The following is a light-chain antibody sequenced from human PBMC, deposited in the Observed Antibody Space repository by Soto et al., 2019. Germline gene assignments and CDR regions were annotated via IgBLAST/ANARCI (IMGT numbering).Light chain of an antibody. Sequence: SYELTQPPSVSVSPGQTASITCSGDKLRGKYASWYQQKPGQSPILVISQNTKRPSGIPERFSGSFSGITATLTIRGTQAMDEADYYCQAWDSNSAYVVFGGGTQLTVL. V-gene: IGLV3-1*01. CDR2: QNT. J-gene: IGLJ2*01. CDR3: QAWDSNSAYVV. CDR1: KLRGKY.